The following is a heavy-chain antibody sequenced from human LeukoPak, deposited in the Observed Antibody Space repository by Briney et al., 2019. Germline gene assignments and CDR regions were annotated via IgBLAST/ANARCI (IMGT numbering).Heavy chain of an antibody. CDR1: GYSFTTYW. D-gene: IGHD4/OR15-4a*01. Sequence: GESLKISGKGSGYSFTTYWIGWVRQMPGKGLEWMGVIYPGDSDTRYSPSFEGQVTISADSSISTAYLQWSSLKASDTAMYYCARGFYGGYYYYYYMDVWGKGTTVTVSS. CDR2: IYPGDSDT. V-gene: IGHV5-51*01. J-gene: IGHJ6*03. CDR3: ARGFYGGYYYYYYMDV.